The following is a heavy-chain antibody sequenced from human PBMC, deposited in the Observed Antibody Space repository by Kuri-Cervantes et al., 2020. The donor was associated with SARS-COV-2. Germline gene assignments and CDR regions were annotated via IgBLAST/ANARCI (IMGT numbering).Heavy chain of an antibody. CDR3: ARGKKGNFDY. CDR2: INAGNGNT. V-gene: IGHV1-3*01. Sequence: ASVKVSCKASGYTFTSYGISWVRQAPGQGLEWMGWINAGNGNTKYSQKFQGRVTITRDTSASTAYMELSSLRSEDTAVYYCARGKKGNFDYWGQGTLVTVSS. J-gene: IGHJ4*02. CDR1: GYTFTSYG. D-gene: IGHD3-10*01.